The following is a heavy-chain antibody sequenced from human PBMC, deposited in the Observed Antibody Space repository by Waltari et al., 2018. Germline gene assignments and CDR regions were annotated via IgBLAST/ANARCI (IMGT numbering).Heavy chain of an antibody. Sequence: QVQEWGAGLVKHSEARSLNGTVSGGSIRSSSYDGGWIRRPPVKGLGWVSGISWNSGSIGYADSVKGRFTISRDNAKNSLYLQMNSLRAEDMALYYCAKGSGYSSSWFDYWGQGTLVTVSS. D-gene: IGHD6-13*01. V-gene: IGHV3-9*03. CDR1: GGSIRSSSYD. CDR2: ISWNSGSI. J-gene: IGHJ4*02. CDR3: AKGSGYSSSWFDY.